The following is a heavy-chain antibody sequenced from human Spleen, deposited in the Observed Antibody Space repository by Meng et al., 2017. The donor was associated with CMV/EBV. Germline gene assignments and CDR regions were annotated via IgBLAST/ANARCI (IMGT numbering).Heavy chain of an antibody. CDR2: INHSGDT. CDR1: GGSFSGFF. D-gene: IGHD3-3*01. J-gene: IGHJ4*02. Sequence: SLPCAVSGGSFSGFFWSWIRKSPGKGLELIGEINHSGDTNYSPSLKSRVTISVDSSKKQFSLKVSSVTAADTAVYYCARTVEWSHFDYWGQGNLVTVSS. V-gene: IGHV4-34*01. CDR3: ARTVEWSHFDY.